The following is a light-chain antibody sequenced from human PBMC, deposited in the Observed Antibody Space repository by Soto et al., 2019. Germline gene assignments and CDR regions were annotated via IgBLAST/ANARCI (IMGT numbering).Light chain of an antibody. Sequence: QSALTQPPSASGSPGQSVTISCTGTSNDVGGYNYVSWYQQHPGKAPKLMIYEVSKRPSGVPDRFSGSKSGNTASLTVSGLQAEDEADYYCSSYAGSNNVVFGGGTKLT. J-gene: IGLJ2*01. CDR2: EVS. CDR1: SNDVGGYNY. V-gene: IGLV2-8*01. CDR3: SSYAGSNNVV.